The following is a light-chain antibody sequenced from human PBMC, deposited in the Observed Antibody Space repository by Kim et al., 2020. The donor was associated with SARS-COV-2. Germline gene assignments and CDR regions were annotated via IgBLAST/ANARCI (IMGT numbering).Light chain of an antibody. CDR3: QQYDNWPPVT. CDR1: QSIRNN. CDR2: GAS. J-gene: IGKJ2*01. Sequence: EIVLTQSPATLSVSPGERVTLSCKASQSIRNNLVWYQQKPGQAPRLLIFGASNRATGVPARFSGSGSETEFTLTISNLQSEDFAVYYCQQYDNWPPVTFGQGTKLEI. V-gene: IGKV3-15*01.